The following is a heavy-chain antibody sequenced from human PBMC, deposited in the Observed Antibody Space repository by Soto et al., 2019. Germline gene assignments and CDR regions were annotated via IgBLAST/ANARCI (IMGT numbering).Heavy chain of an antibody. D-gene: IGHD2-8*01. CDR1: GYTFTGYY. V-gene: IGHV1-2*04. CDR3: ARGYCTNGVCYLAQSYYYGMDV. Sequence: EASVKVSCEASGYTFTGYYMHCVRQAPGQGLEWMGWINPNSGGTNYAQKFQGWVTMTRDTSISTAYMELSRLRSDDTAVYYCARGYCTNGVCYLAQSYYYGMDVWGQGTTVTVSS. J-gene: IGHJ6*02. CDR2: INPNSGGT.